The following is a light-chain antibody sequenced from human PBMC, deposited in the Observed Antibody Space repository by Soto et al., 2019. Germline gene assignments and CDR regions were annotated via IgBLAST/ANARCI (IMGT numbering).Light chain of an antibody. CDR1: QGIGDT. Sequence: EIVMTQSPATLSVSPGERATLSCRASQGIGDTLAWYQQKPGQTPRLLIYDTSIRATGVPAMFSGSRSGAEFPLTFSRLQSEDFADYYCQHYVTWPFTFGGGTKVESK. CDR3: QHYVTWPFT. J-gene: IGKJ4*01. CDR2: DTS. V-gene: IGKV3-15*01.